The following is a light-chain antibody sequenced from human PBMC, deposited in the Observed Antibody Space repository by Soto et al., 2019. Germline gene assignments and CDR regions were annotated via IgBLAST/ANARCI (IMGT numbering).Light chain of an antibody. V-gene: IGKV1-5*03. Sequence: DIQMTQSPSTLSASVGDRVTITCRASQSISSWLAWYQQKPGKAPKLLIYKASSLDSGVPSRFSGSGSGTEFTLTISSLQPDDFATYYCQHYNSYSITFGQGTRLEIK. J-gene: IGKJ5*01. CDR3: QHYNSYSIT. CDR2: KAS. CDR1: QSISSW.